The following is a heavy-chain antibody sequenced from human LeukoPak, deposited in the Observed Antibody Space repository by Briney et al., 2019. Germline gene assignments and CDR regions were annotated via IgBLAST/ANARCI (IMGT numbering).Heavy chain of an antibody. D-gene: IGHD3-16*01. CDR3: ARGLTYYYHYMDV. V-gene: IGHV3-7*04. Sequence: GGSLRLSCAAPGFTFSSYWMSWVRQAPGKGLEWVANIKQDGSEKYYVDSVKGRFTISRGNAENSLYLQMNSLRAEDTAVYYCARGLTYYYHYMDVWGKGTTVTVSS. CDR1: GFTFSSYW. J-gene: IGHJ6*03. CDR2: IKQDGSEK.